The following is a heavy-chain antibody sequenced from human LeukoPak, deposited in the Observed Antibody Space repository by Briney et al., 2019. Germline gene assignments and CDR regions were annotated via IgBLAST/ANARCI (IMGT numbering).Heavy chain of an antibody. CDR1: GGSISSGDYY. V-gene: IGHV4-30-4*01. J-gene: IGHJ4*02. D-gene: IGHD5-24*01. CDR3: ARVAAATTNPRFDY. CDR2: IYYSGDT. Sequence: SQTPSLTCTVSGGSISSGDYYWSWIRQPPGKGLEWIGYIYYSGDTYYNPSLRSRVTISVDTSKNQFSLKVSSVTAADTAVYYCARVAAATTNPRFDYWGPGTLVTVSS.